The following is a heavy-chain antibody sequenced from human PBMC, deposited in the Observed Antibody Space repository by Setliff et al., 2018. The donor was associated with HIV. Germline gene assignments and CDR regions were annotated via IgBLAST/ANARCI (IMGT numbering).Heavy chain of an antibody. V-gene: IGHV4-39*01. D-gene: IGHD2-15*01. CDR2: MYYSGST. Sequence: SETLSLTCTVSGGSISSSTYYWGWIRQPPGKGLEWIGSMYYSGSTSYNPSLKSRVTISVDTSKNQFSLKLSSVTAADTAVYYCARLLVAGMLFDYWGQGTLVTVSS. CDR1: GGSISSSTYY. CDR3: ARLLVAGMLFDY. J-gene: IGHJ4*02.